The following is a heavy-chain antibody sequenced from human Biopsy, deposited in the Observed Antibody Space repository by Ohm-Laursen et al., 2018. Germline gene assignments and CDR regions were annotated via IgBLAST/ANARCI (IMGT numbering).Heavy chain of an antibody. J-gene: IGHJ4*02. CDR1: GYTLTALS. V-gene: IGHV1-24*01. D-gene: IGHD1-1*01. CDR3: AADINVWNVNY. CDR2: FAPENGKT. Sequence: ASVKVSCKVSGYTLTALSMHWVRQAPARGLEWMGGFAPENGKTIYAQKFQGRITMTEDTSTDTAYMELSSLRSEDTAVYYCAADINVWNVNYWGQGTQVTVSS.